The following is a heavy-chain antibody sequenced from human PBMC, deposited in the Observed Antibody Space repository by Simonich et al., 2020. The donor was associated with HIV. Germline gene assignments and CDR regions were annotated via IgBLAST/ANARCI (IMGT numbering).Heavy chain of an antibody. V-gene: IGHV1-8*03. D-gene: IGHD3-22*01. CDR3: ARDYYYYDSSGYFLFDY. CDR2: MNPNSGNT. CDR1: GYTFTNYG. Sequence: QVQLVQSGAEVKKPGASVKVSCKASGYTFTNYGISWVRQATGQGLEWMGWMNPNSGNTGYAQKIQGRVTITRNTSISTAYMELSSLRSEDTAVYYCARDYYYYDSSGYFLFDYWGQGTLVTVSS. J-gene: IGHJ4*02.